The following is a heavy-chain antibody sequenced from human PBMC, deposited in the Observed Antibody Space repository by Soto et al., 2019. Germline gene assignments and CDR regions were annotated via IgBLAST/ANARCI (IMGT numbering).Heavy chain of an antibody. CDR1: GGSFSGYY. V-gene: IGHV3-23*01. CDR3: ARFLEWLYYFDY. J-gene: IGHJ4*02. CDR2: ISGSGGST. D-gene: IGHD3-3*01. Sequence: VQLQQWGAGLLKPSETLSLTCAVYGGSFSGYYWSWIRQPPGKGLEWVSAISGSGGSTYYADSVKGRVTIYRHNSKNTLYLQMNGLRAEDTAVYYCARFLEWLYYFDYWGQGTLVTVSS.